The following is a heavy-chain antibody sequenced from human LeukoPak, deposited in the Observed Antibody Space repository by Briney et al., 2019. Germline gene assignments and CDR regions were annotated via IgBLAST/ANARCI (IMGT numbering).Heavy chain of an antibody. Sequence: PGGSLRLSCAASGFTFDDYAMHWVRQAPGKGLEWVSLISGDGGSTYYADSVKGRFTISRDNSKNSLYLQMNSLRTEDTALCYCAKDNLLGFGSGYDGAFDYWGQGTLVTVSS. CDR3: AKDNLLGFGSGYDGAFDY. J-gene: IGHJ4*02. V-gene: IGHV3-43*02. CDR1: GFTFDDYA. CDR2: ISGDGGST. D-gene: IGHD5-12*01.